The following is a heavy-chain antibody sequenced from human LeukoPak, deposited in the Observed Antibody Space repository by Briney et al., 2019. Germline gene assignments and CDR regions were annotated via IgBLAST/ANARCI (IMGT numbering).Heavy chain of an antibody. CDR2: INHSGST. D-gene: IGHD4-17*01. V-gene: IGHV4-34*08. Sequence: GSLRLSCAASGFTFNNYAIHWVRQPPGKGLEWIGEINHSGSTNYNPSLKSRVTISVDASKNQFSLKLSSVTAADTAVYYCAGEIYGDYSRPWGQGTLVTVSS. CDR1: GFTFNNYA. J-gene: IGHJ5*02. CDR3: AGEIYGDYSRP.